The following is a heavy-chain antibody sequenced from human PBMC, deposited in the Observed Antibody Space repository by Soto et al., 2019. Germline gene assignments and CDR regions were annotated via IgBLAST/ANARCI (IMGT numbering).Heavy chain of an antibody. CDR2: ISYDGTNK. J-gene: IGHJ4*02. Sequence: ESGGGVVQPGRSLILSCEASGFTFSTYGIHWVRQAPGKGLEWVAGISYDGTNKYYAESVKRRFTISRDNSRNTLSLSMSSLRPDDTAVYYCAKDYAVGVTYSCFDCWGQGTLVTVTS. CDR3: AKDYAVGVTYSCFDC. V-gene: IGHV3-30*18. CDR1: GFTFSTYG. D-gene: IGHD1-26*01.